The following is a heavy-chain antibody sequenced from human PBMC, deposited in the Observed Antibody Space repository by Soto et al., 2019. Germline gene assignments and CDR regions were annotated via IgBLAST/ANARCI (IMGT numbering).Heavy chain of an antibody. V-gene: IGHV3-53*01. CDR3: ARDGYNYGGYYYYGMDV. Sequence: EVQLVESGGGLIQPGGSLRLSCAASGFTVSSNYMSWVRQAPGKGLEWVSVIYSGGSTYYADSVKGRFTISRDNSKNPLYLQMNSLRAEDTAVYYCARDGYNYGGYYYYGMDVWGQGTTVTVSS. D-gene: IGHD5-12*01. CDR2: IYSGGST. CDR1: GFTVSSNY. J-gene: IGHJ6*02.